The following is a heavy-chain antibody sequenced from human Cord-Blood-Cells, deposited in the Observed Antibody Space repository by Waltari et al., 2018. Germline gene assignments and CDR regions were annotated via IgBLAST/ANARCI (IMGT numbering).Heavy chain of an antibody. CDR3: ARHPRWFGELHPFDY. CDR1: RGSLSSSSYY. CDR2: IYYSAST. Sequence: QLQLQESGPGLVKPSETLSLTCTVSRGSLSSSSYYWVWIRQAPGKGLEWIGSIYYSASTYYNPSLKSRVTISVDTSKNQFSLKLSSVTAADTAVYYCARHPRWFGELHPFDYWGQGTLVTVSS. J-gene: IGHJ4*02. D-gene: IGHD3-10*01. V-gene: IGHV4-39*01.